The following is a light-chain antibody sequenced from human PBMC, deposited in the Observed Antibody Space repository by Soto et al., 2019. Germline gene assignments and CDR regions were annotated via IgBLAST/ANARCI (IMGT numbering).Light chain of an antibody. Sequence: EIVLTQSPATLSLSPGERVTLSCRASQSVSSNLAWYQQRPGQAPRLLIYDASKRAPGIPARFSGRGSGTDFTLTISSLEPEDFAVYYCQLRSNWPPATFGPGTKVDIK. CDR1: QSVSSN. CDR2: DAS. CDR3: QLRSNWPPAT. J-gene: IGKJ3*01. V-gene: IGKV3-11*01.